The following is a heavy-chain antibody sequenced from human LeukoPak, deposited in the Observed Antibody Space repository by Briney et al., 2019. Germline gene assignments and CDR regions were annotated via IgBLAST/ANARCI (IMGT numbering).Heavy chain of an antibody. CDR3: ARRGSSWHYYYYYGMDV. CDR1: GGSFSGYY. V-gene: IGHV4-59*08. Sequence: KPSETLSLTCAVYGGSFSGYYWSWIRQPPGKGLEWIGYIYYSGSTNYNPSLKSRVTISVDTSKNQFSLKLSSVTAADTAVYYCARRGSSWHYYYYYGMDVWGQGTTVTVSS. D-gene: IGHD6-13*01. J-gene: IGHJ6*02. CDR2: IYYSGST.